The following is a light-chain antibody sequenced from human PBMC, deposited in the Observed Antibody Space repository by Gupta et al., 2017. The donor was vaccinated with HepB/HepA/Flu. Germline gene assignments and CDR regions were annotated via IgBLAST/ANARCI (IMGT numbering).Light chain of an antibody. CDR1: QSVLYSSNNKNY. V-gene: IGKV4-1*01. CDR3: QQYYSSPRT. CDR2: WAS. J-gene: IGKJ1*01. Sequence: DIVMTQSPDSLAVPLGERATINCKSSQSVLYSSNNKNYLVWYQQKPGQPPKLLIYWASTRESGVPDRFSGSGSGTDFTLTISSLQAEDVAVYYCQQYYSSPRTFGQGTKVELK.